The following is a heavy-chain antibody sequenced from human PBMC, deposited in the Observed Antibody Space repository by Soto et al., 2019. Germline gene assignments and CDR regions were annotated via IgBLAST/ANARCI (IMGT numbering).Heavy chain of an antibody. CDR2: IIPILGIA. CDR1: GGTFSSYT. J-gene: IGHJ4*02. V-gene: IGHV1-69*04. Sequence: SVKVSCKASGGTFSSYTISWVRQAPGQGLEWMGRIIPILGIANYAQKFQGRVTITADKSTSTAYMELSSLRSEDTAVDYCARDRSGYSSGWWFFDDWGQGTLVTVSS. D-gene: IGHD6-19*01. CDR3: ARDRSGYSSGWWFFDD.